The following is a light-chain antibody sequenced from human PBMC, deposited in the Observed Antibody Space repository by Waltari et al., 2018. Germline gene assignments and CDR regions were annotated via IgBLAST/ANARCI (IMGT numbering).Light chain of an antibody. J-gene: IGLJ3*02. CDR2: RNN. Sequence: STSGAPGQRVAISCSGSSSNIGSNYVYWYQQLPGTAPKLLIYRNNQRPSGVPDRFSGSKSGTSASLAISGLRSEDESDYYCAVWDDSLSGPVLGGGTKLTVL. V-gene: IGLV1-47*01. CDR3: AVWDDSLSGPV. CDR1: SSNIGSNY.